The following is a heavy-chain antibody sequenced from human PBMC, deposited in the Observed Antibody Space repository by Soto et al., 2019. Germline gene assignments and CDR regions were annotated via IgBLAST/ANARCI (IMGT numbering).Heavy chain of an antibody. D-gene: IGHD1-26*01. CDR1: GYTFTGYY. J-gene: IGHJ3*02. Sequence: ASVKVSCKASGYTFTGYYMHWVRQAPGQGLEWMGWINTISGGTNYAQKFQGWVTMTRDTSISTAFMELSRLRSDDTAVYYCALQLSGNAFDIWGQGTMVTVSS. V-gene: IGHV1-2*04. CDR3: ALQLSGNAFDI. CDR2: INTISGGT.